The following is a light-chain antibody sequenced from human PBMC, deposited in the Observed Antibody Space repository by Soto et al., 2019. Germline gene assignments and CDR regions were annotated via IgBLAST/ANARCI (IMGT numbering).Light chain of an antibody. V-gene: IGKV3-20*01. CDR1: QSVSSSY. Sequence: EIVLTQSPGTLSLSPGERATLSCRASQSVSSSYLAWYQQKPGQAPRLLIYGASSRATGIPDRFSGSGSGTDCTLTISRLEPEDFAVYYCQQYGSSPRVTVGGGTKVEIK. CDR2: GAS. J-gene: IGKJ4*01. CDR3: QQYGSSPRVT.